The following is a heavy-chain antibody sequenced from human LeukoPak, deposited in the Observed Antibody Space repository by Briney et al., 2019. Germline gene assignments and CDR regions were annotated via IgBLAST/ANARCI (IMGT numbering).Heavy chain of an antibody. J-gene: IGHJ4*02. Sequence: ASVKVSCKASGYTFTGYYMHWVRQAPGQGLEWMGRINPNSGGTNYAQKFQGRVTMTRDTSISTAYMELSRLRSDDTAVYYCARDRLPDGRWSLDYWGQGALVTVSS. CDR1: GYTFTGYY. CDR2: INPNSGGT. V-gene: IGHV1-2*06. D-gene: IGHD6-13*01. CDR3: ARDRLPDGRWSLDY.